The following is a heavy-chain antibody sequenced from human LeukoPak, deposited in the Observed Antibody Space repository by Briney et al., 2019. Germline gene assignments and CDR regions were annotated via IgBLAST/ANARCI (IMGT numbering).Heavy chain of an antibody. CDR1: GGSISSSNW. CDR3: ARARYDILTGYSPSYYFDY. CDR2: IYHSGST. Sequence: ASETLSLTCAVSGGSISSSNWWSWVRQPPGKGLGWIGEIYHSGSTNYNPSLKSRVTISVDKSKNQFSLKLSSVTAADTAVHYCARARYDILTGYSPSYYFDYWGQGTLVTVSS. V-gene: IGHV4-4*02. J-gene: IGHJ4*02. D-gene: IGHD3-9*01.